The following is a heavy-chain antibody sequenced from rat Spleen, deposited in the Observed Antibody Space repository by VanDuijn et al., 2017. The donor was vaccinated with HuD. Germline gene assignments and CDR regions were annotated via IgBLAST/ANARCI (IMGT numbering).Heavy chain of an antibody. CDR2: ISPSGVT. D-gene: IGHD4-3*01. V-gene: IGHV5-25*01. Sequence: EVQLVESGGGLVQPGRSLKLSCAASGFTFSNFDMAWVRQAATKGLEWVASISPSGVTYYRDSVKGRFTISRDNAKSTLHLLMDSLRSEDTATYYCERQDTSGYSNVFTYWGQGTLVTVSS. CDR1: GFTFSNFD. CDR3: ERQDTSGYSNVFTY. J-gene: IGHJ3*01.